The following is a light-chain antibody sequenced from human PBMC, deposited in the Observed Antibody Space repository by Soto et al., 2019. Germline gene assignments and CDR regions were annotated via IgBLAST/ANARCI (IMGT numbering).Light chain of an antibody. J-gene: IGKJ4*01. CDR2: GAS. Sequence: EIMMTQSPATLSVSPGERATLSCRASQSVSRNLAWYQQKPGQAPRLLIYGASTRASGIPARFSGSVSGTDFTLTISSLQSEDFAVYYCQQYNNCPLTFGGGTNVEIK. V-gene: IGKV3D-15*01. CDR3: QQYNNCPLT. CDR1: QSVSRN.